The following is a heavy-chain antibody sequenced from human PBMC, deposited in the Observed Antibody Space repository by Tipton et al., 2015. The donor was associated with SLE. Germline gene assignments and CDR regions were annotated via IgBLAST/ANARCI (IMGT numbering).Heavy chain of an antibody. J-gene: IGHJ3*02. CDR1: GGSIRSAGYS. V-gene: IGHV4-30-2*01. D-gene: IGHD3-10*01. CDR2: IYQSGNT. Sequence: TLSLTCTVSGGSIRSAGYSWSWIRQPPGKGLEWIGYIYQSGNTYYNPSLKSRVTISVDTSKNQFSLNLSSVTAADTAVYYCARDLKKGSRGLSAFHIWGQGTMVTVSS. CDR3: ARDLKKGSRGLSAFHI.